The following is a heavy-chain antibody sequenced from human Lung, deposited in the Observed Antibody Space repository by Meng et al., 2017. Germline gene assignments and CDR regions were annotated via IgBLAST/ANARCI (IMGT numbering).Heavy chain of an antibody. V-gene: IGHV3-53*01. D-gene: IGHD5-24*01. Sequence: GEAPKISCAASGLTVSRNYMNWVRQPSGKGLEWVSVIYSGGDTYYADSVKGRFTISRDNSKNTLFLQMNSLRVEDTAIYYCASTIKNKSRSHYYYGMDVWGQGTTVTVSS. J-gene: IGHJ6*02. CDR1: GLTVSRNY. CDR3: ASTIKNKSRSHYYYGMDV. CDR2: IYSGGDT.